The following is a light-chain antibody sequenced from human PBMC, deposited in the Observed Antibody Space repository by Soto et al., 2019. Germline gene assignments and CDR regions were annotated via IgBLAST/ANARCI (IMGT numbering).Light chain of an antibody. CDR2: KAF. CDR1: QSISSW. V-gene: IGKV1-5*03. Sequence: DIQMTQSPSTLSASVGDRVTITCRASQSISSWLAWYQQKPGKAPKLLIYKAFSLESGVPSRFSGSGSGTEITLTISSLQPDDFATYYCQQYNSYQTFGQGTKVEIK. J-gene: IGKJ1*01. CDR3: QQYNSYQT.